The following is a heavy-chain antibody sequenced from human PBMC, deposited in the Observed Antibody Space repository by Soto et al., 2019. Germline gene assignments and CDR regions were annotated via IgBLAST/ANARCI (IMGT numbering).Heavy chain of an antibody. CDR1: GFSLRHAGLG. CDR2: LFSNDEK. D-gene: IGHD6-13*01. CDR3: ASTYSSSWYWFDP. V-gene: IGHV2-26*04. J-gene: IGHJ5*02. Sequence: GTVKESCSVLGKPPKALPLTFTVSGFSLRHAGLGCSRIPPPPGKALELVAHLFSNDEKSYSTSLKSRLTISKDTSKSQVVLTMTNMDPVDTATYYCASTYSSSWYWFDPWGQGTLVTVSS.